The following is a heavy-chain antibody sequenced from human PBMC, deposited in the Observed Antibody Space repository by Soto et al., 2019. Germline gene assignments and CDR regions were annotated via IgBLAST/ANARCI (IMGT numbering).Heavy chain of an antibody. CDR2: IWYDGSNK. Sequence: GGSLRLSCAASGFTFSSYGMHWVRQAPGKGLEWVAVIWYDGSNKYYADSVKGRFTISRDNSKNTLYLQMNSLRAEDTAVYYCARDKIRGVLLRWGYDAFDIWGQGTMVTVSS. J-gene: IGHJ3*02. V-gene: IGHV3-33*01. CDR3: ARDKIRGVLLRWGYDAFDI. CDR1: GFTFSSYG. D-gene: IGHD1-26*01.